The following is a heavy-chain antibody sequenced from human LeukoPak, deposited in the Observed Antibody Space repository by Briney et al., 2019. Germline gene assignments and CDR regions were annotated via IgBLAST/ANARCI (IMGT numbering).Heavy chain of an antibody. D-gene: IGHD3-10*01. J-gene: IGHJ4*02. V-gene: IGHV3-48*01. CDR3: ARDQFKAMVPPTFDY. Sequence: GGSLRLSCAASGFTFSSYSMNWVRQAPGKGLEWGSYISSSSSTIYYADSVKGRFTISRDNAKNSLYLQMNSLRAEDTAVYYCARDQFKAMVPPTFDYWGQGTLVTVSS. CDR1: GFTFSSYS. CDR2: ISSSSSTI.